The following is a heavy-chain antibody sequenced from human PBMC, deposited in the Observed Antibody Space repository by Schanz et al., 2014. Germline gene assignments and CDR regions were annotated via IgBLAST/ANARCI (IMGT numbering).Heavy chain of an antibody. V-gene: IGHV3-30*18. CDR2: ISYDGRNK. D-gene: IGHD2-15*01. J-gene: IGHJ6*02. Sequence: VQLLDSGGGLVQPGGSLRLSCTASGFAFSSYSMNWVRQAPGKGLEWVAVISYDGRNKYYADSVKGRFTISRDNSKNTLYLQMNSLSADDTAVFYCAKGKGYCSGGTCYDYYYYGLDVWGQGTTVTVSS. CDR3: AKGKGYCSGGTCYDYYYYGLDV. CDR1: GFAFSSYS.